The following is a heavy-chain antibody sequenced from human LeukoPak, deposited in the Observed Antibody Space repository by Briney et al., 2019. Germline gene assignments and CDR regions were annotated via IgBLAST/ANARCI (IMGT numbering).Heavy chain of an antibody. V-gene: IGHV3-53*01. J-gene: IGHJ4*02. CDR1: GFTFSSNY. CDR3: ARDAGGIWTPFDY. D-gene: IGHD6-13*01. CDR2: IYSGGST. Sequence: GGSLRLSCAASGFTFSSNYMSWVRQAPGKGLEWVSVIYSGGSTYYSDSVKGRFTISRDNSKNTLYLQMNSLRAEDTAVYYCARDAGGIWTPFDYWGQGTLVTVSS.